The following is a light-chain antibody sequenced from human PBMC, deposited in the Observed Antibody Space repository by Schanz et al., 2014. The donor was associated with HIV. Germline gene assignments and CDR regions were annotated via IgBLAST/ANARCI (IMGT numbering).Light chain of an antibody. Sequence: QSVLTQPPSVSGAPGQRVTISCTGSSSNIGAGYDVHWYQHLPGTAPKLLIYGNTNRPSGVPDRFSGSKSGTSDSLAITGLQAEDEADYYCQSYDSSLSAVVFGGGTKLTVL. CDR3: QSYDSSLSAVV. CDR2: GNT. CDR1: SSNIGAGYD. V-gene: IGLV1-40*01. J-gene: IGLJ2*01.